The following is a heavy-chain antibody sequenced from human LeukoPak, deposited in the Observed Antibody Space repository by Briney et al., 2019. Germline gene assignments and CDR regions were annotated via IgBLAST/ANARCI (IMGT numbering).Heavy chain of an antibody. CDR3: ARLKRGYSGYPFDY. Sequence: SETLSLTCAVYGGSFSGYYWSWIRQPPGKGLERIGEINHSGSTNYNPSLKSRVTISVDTSKNQFSLKLSSVTAADTAVYYCARLKRGYSGYPFDYWGQGTLVTVSS. CDR1: GGSFSGYY. V-gene: IGHV4-34*01. J-gene: IGHJ4*02. CDR2: INHSGST. D-gene: IGHD5-12*01.